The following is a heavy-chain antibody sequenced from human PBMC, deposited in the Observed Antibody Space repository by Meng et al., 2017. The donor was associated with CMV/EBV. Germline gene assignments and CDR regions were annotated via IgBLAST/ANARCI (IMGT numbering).Heavy chain of an antibody. D-gene: IGHD3-22*01. Sequence: QVQLKQWGAGLLKPSETLSLTCAVYGGSFSGYYWSGIRQPPGKGLEWIGEINHSGSTNYNPSLKSRVTISVDTSKNQFSLKLSSATAADTAVYYCARVWDSGWDYWGQGILVTVSS. CDR3: ARVWDSGWDY. CDR2: INHSGST. CDR1: GGSFSGYY. V-gene: IGHV4-34*01. J-gene: IGHJ4*02.